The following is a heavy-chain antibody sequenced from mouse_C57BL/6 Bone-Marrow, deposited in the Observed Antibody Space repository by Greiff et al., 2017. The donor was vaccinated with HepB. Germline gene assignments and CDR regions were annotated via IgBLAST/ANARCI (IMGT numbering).Heavy chain of an antibody. J-gene: IGHJ1*03. CDR3: ARGYYWYFDV. CDR1: GYTFTSYW. CDR2: IYPSDSET. V-gene: IGHV1-61*01. Sequence: QVKLKQPGAELVRPGSSVKLSCKASGYTFTSYWMDWVKQRPGQGLEWIGNIYPSDSETHYNQKFKDKATLTVDKSSSTAYMQLSSLTSEDSAVYYCARGYYWYFDVWGTGTTVTVSS.